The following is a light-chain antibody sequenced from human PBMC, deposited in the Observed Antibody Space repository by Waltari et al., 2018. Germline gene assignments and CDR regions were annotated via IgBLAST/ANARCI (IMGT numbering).Light chain of an antibody. CDR1: DIGSKS. CDR3: QVWDSGSDHYV. J-gene: IGLJ1*01. Sequence: SYVLTQPPSVSVAPGQTARISCGGNDIGSKSVLWYQQKSGQAPVLVVYDDSYRPSGSPARFSGSNSGNTATLTISRVDAGDEADYYCQVWDSGSDHYVFGPGTKVTVL. V-gene: IGLV3-21*02. CDR2: DDS.